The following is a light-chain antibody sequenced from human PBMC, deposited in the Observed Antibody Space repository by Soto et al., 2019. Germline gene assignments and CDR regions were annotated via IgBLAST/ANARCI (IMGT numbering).Light chain of an antibody. CDR1: QSIGLA. Sequence: EIVLTQSPATLSLSPGERATLSCRASQSIGLAIAWYQHKPGQAPRLLIYGASTRATGIPARFSGSGSGTEFTLTISSLQSEDFAVYYCQQYNNWPATFGQGTKVDI. CDR2: GAS. CDR3: QQYNNWPAT. J-gene: IGKJ1*01. V-gene: IGKV3-15*01.